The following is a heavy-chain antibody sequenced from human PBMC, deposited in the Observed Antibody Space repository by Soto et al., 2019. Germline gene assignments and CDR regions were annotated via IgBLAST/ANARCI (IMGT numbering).Heavy chain of an antibody. Sequence: QVQLVESGGGVVQPGRSLRLSCAASGFTFSSYAMHWVRQAPGKGLEWVAVISYDGSNKYYADSMKGRFTISRDNSKNTLYLQMNSLRAEDTAVYYCASRSSGWYALPYYYYGMDVWGQGTTVTVSS. D-gene: IGHD6-19*01. CDR1: GFTFSSYA. V-gene: IGHV3-30-3*01. CDR3: ASRSSGWYALPYYYYGMDV. CDR2: ISYDGSNK. J-gene: IGHJ6*02.